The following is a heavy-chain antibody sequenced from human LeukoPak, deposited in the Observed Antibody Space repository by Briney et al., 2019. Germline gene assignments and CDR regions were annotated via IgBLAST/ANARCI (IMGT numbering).Heavy chain of an antibody. D-gene: IGHD6-13*01. Sequence: GGSLRLSCAASGFTFSNYAMHWVRQAPGKGLEYVSGINSYGVTTYYAKSVKGRFTMSRDNSKNTLYLQMGSLRNEDMAVYYCARDPIAAAGSPRPYYFDYWGQGTLVTVSS. V-gene: IGHV3-64*01. CDR2: INSYGVTT. J-gene: IGHJ4*02. CDR3: ARDPIAAAGSPRPYYFDY. CDR1: GFTFSNYA.